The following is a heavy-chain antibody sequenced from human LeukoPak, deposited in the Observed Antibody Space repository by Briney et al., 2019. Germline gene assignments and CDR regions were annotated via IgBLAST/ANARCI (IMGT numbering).Heavy chain of an antibody. D-gene: IGHD6-19*01. CDR3: AKPRDVGSGWYFDY. CDR2: ISGSGGST. J-gene: IGHJ4*02. CDR1: GFTFSSYA. Sequence: GGSLRLSCAASGFTFSSYAMSWVREAPGKGLEWVSAISGSGGSTYYADSVKGRFTISRDNSKNTLYLQMNSLRAEDTAVYYCAKPRDVGSGWYFDYWGQGTLVTVSS. V-gene: IGHV3-23*01.